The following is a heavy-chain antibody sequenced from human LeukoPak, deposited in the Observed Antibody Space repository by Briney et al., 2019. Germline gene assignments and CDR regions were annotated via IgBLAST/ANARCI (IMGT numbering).Heavy chain of an antibody. J-gene: IGHJ4*02. D-gene: IGHD4-11*01. Sequence: GGSLRLSCAASGFTFSSYAMDWVRQAPGKGLEWVSYISSTSSHIYYADSVKGRFTVSRDNAKDSLYLQMNSLRDEDTAVYYCARDLISGDYTFDYWGQGALVTVSS. V-gene: IGHV3-21*05. CDR2: ISSTSSHI. CDR1: GFTFSSYA. CDR3: ARDLISGDYTFDY.